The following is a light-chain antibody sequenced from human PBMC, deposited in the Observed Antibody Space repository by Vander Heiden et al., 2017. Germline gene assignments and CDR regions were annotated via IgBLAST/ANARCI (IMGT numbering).Light chain of an antibody. J-gene: IGLJ2*01. CDR2: GST. CDR3: QSYDSSLSGYVV. CDR1: TSNIGAGYD. V-gene: IGLV1-40*01. Sequence: SVLTQPPSVSGAPGQRVTISCTGSTSNIGAGYDVHWYQQLPGTAPKLLIYGSTNRPSGVPDRFSASKSGTSASLAITGLQAEDEADYYCQSYDSSLSGYVVFGGGTKLTVL.